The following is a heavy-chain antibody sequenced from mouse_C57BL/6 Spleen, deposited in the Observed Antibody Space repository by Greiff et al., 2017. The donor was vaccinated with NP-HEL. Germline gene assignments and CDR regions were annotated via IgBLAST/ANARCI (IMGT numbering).Heavy chain of an antibody. CDR1: GFTFSNYW. CDR3: TPTGAWFAY. Sequence: EVQGVESGGGLVQPGGSMKLSCVASGFTFSNYWMNWVRQSPEKGLEWVAQIRLKSDNYATHYAESVKGRFTISRDDSKSSVYLQMNNLRAEDTGIYYCTPTGAWFAYWGQGTLVTVSA. CDR2: IRLKSDNYAT. D-gene: IGHD1-1*02. J-gene: IGHJ3*01. V-gene: IGHV6-3*01.